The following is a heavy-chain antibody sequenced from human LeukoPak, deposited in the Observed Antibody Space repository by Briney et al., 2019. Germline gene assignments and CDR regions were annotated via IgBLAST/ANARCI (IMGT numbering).Heavy chain of an antibody. V-gene: IGHV4-38-2*01. CDR3: ARRDIVVVPAAAGYMDV. D-gene: IGHD2-2*01. CDR1: GYPISSGYY. Sequence: SETLSLTCAVSGYPISSGYYGGWIRQPPGKGLEWIGSIYHSGSTYYNPSLKSRVTISVDTSKNQFSLKLSSVTAADTAVYYCARRDIVVVPAAAGYMDVWGKGTTVTVSS. CDR2: IYHSGST. J-gene: IGHJ6*03.